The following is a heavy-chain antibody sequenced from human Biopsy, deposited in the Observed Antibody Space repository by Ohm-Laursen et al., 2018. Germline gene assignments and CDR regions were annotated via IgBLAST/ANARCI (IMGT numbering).Heavy chain of an antibody. CDR3: TKDWFPAGTDV. CDR2: ISWDSGRI. D-gene: IGHD3-10*01. J-gene: IGHJ6*02. Sequence: SLRLSCAASGFTVNDHAMHWVRQPPGKGLEWVSGISWDSGRIGYAAPVKGQFTVTRDNTKKSLYLEMNSVRPEDTALYYCTKDWFPAGTDVWGQGTTVTVSS. CDR1: GFTVNDHA. V-gene: IGHV3-9*01.